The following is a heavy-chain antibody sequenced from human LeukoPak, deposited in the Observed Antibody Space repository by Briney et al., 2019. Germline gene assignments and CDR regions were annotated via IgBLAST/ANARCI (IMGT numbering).Heavy chain of an antibody. V-gene: IGHV4-61*02. CDR1: GGSISSGDYY. Sequence: PSETLSLTCTVSGGSISSGDYYWSWIRQPAGKGLEWIGRIYTSGSTNYNPSLKSRVTMSVDTSKNQFSLKLSSVTAADTAVYYCARTYGSGSPFDYWGQGTLVTVSS. D-gene: IGHD3-10*01. CDR2: IYTSGST. CDR3: ARTYGSGSPFDY. J-gene: IGHJ4*02.